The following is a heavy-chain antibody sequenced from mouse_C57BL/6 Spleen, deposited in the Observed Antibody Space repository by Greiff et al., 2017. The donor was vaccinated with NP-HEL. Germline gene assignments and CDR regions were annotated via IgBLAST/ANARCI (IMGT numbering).Heavy chain of an antibody. CDR3: ARLYYDYDDYYAMDY. J-gene: IGHJ4*01. D-gene: IGHD2-4*01. V-gene: IGHV5-17*01. CDR1: GFTFSDYG. Sequence: EVKLVESGGGLVKPGGSLKLSCAASGFTFSDYGMHWVRQAPEKGLEWVAYISSGSSTIYYADTVKGRFTISRDNAKNTLFLQMTSLRSEDTAMYYCARLYYDYDDYYAMDYWGQGTSVTVSS. CDR2: ISSGSSTI.